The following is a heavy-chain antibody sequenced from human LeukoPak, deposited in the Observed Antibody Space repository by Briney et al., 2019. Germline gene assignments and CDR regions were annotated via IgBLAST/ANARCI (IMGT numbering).Heavy chain of an antibody. CDR3: AREGNGLLSKDFDY. CDR1: GFTFTDYY. J-gene: IGHJ4*02. Sequence: ASVKVSCKSSGFTFTDYYIHWVRQAPGQGLEWVGYIGPHSGATSSPQEFQGRVTMTRDTSMSTAYMELTRLTSDDTAVYYCAREGNGLLSKDFDYWGQGTLVTVSS. D-gene: IGHD2/OR15-2a*01. CDR2: IGPHSGAT. V-gene: IGHV1-2*02.